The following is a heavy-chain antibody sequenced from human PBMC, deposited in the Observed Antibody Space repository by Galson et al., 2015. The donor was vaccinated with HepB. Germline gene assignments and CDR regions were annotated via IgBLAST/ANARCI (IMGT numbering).Heavy chain of an antibody. D-gene: IGHD6-19*01. CDR3: ARDRVIAVAGKTGAFDI. CDR1: GGTFSSYA. J-gene: IGHJ3*02. Sequence: SVKVSCKASGGTFSSYAISWVRQAPGQGLEWMGGIIPILGIANYAQKFQGRVTITADKSTSTAYMELSSLRSEDTAVYYCARDRVIAVAGKTGAFDIWGQGTMVTVSS. V-gene: IGHV1-69*10. CDR2: IIPILGIA.